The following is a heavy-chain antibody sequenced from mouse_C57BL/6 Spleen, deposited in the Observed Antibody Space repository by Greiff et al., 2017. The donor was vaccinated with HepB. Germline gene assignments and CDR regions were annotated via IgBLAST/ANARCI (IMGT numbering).Heavy chain of an antibody. Sequence: VQLQQSGAELVRPGASVKLSCTASGFNIKDDYMHWVKQRPEQGLEWIGWIDPENGDTEYASKFQGKATITADTSSNTAYLQLSSLTSEDTAVYYGFYDDAMDYWGQGTSVTVSS. J-gene: IGHJ4*01. CDR2: IDPENGDT. CDR3: FYDDAMDY. CDR1: GFNIKDDY. D-gene: IGHD2-3*01. V-gene: IGHV14-4*01.